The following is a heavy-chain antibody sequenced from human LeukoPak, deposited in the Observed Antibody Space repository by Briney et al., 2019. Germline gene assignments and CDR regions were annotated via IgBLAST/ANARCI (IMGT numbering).Heavy chain of an antibody. CDR3: ARGYGAFDI. CDR2: IYHSGST. J-gene: IGHJ3*02. CDR1: GGSISSGGYS. Sequence: SQTLSLTCAVSGGSISSGGYSWSWIRQPPGKGLEWIGYIYHSGSTYYNPSLKSRVTISVDRSKNQFSLKLSPVTAADTAVYYCARGYGAFDIWGQGTMVTVSS. V-gene: IGHV4-30-2*01. D-gene: IGHD1-14*01.